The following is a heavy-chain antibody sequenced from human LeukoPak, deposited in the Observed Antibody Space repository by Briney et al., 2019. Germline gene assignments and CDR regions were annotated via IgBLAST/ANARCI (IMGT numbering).Heavy chain of an antibody. Sequence: GSLRLSCAASRFTFSSYWMSWVRQAPGKGLEWVANIKQDGSEKYYVDSVKGRFTISRDNAKNSLYLQMNSLRAEDTAVYYCARVKYFDWLSIDYWGQGTLVTVSS. CDR3: ARVKYFDWLSIDY. V-gene: IGHV3-7*01. D-gene: IGHD3-9*01. CDR1: RFTFSSYW. J-gene: IGHJ4*02. CDR2: IKQDGSEK.